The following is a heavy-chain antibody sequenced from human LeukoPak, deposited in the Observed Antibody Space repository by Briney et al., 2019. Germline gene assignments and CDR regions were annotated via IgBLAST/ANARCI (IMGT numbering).Heavy chain of an antibody. CDR2: ISAQNGNT. CDR1: GYTFINYA. V-gene: IGHV1-18*01. CDR3: ARAKNYWSDY. D-gene: IGHD1-1*01. J-gene: IGHJ4*02. Sequence: ASVKVSCKASGYTFINYAISWVRQAPGQGLEWMGWISAQNGNTKYAQKLQGRVTMTTDTSTSTAYMELRSLRSDDTAVYYCARAKNYWSDYWGQGTLVTVSS.